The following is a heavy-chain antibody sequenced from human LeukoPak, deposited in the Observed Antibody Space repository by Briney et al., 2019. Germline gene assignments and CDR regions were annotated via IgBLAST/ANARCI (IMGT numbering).Heavy chain of an antibody. Sequence: PGGSLRLSCAASGFTFSSYAMSWVRQAPGKGLEWVSAISGSGGSTYYADSVKGRFTISRDNSKNTLYLQMNTLRAEDTAVYYCAKGHSFGRVIVIPDVDYWGQGTLVTVSS. CDR3: AKGHSFGRVIVIPDVDY. J-gene: IGHJ4*02. CDR2: ISGSGGST. CDR1: GFTFSSYA. V-gene: IGHV3-23*01. D-gene: IGHD3-16*02.